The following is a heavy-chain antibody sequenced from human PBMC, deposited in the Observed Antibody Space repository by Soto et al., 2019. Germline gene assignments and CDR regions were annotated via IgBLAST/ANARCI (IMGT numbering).Heavy chain of an antibody. Sequence: LSLTCPVSGGSVSSDGYYWTWIRQPPGKGLEWIGYIFYSGSTNYNPSLKSRVTISVDTSKNQFSLNLSSVTAADTAVYYCARTGRVYYGSGTYQKSLFDYCGQGSLVTVSS. CDR1: GGSVSSDGYY. CDR2: IFYSGST. CDR3: ARTGRVYYGSGTYQKSLFDY. V-gene: IGHV4-61*08. J-gene: IGHJ4*02. D-gene: IGHD3-10*01.